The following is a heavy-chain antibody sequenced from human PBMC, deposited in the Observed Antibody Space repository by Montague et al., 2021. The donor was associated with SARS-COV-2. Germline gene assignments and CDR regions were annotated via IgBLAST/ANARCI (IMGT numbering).Heavy chain of an antibody. CDR3: ASSSGSSYPGPFDS. CDR2: VYTSGST. J-gene: IGHJ4*02. CDR1: GGSVATGDY. V-gene: IGHV4-61*02. D-gene: IGHD1-26*01. Sequence: TLSLTCTVSGGSVATGDYFWNWIRQPAGKGLVCIGRVYTSGSTTYTPSLNSRLTISLDTSKNRISLNLSSVTATDTAVYYCASSSGSSYPGPFDSWGQGTLVTVSS.